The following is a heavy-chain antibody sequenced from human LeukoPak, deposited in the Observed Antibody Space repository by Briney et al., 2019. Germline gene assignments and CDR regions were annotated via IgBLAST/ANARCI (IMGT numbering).Heavy chain of an antibody. Sequence: SETLSLTCTVSGGTISSDCWSWIRQPPGKGLEWIGSIYYSGSTYYNPSLKSRVTISVDTSKNQFSLKLSSVTAADTAVYYCATTWIQLWLEPFDIWGQGTMVTVSS. CDR1: GGTISSDC. CDR2: IYYSGST. J-gene: IGHJ3*02. CDR3: ATTWIQLWLEPFDI. D-gene: IGHD5-18*01. V-gene: IGHV4-39*07.